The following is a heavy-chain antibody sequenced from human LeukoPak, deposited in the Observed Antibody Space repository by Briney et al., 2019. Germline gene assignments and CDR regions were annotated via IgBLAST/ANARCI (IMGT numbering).Heavy chain of an antibody. CDR2: ISSGSSAI. J-gene: IGHJ4*02. V-gene: IGHV3-21*04. Sequence: GRSLRLSCEASGFTFTTYSMTWVRQAPGKGLEWVSIISSGSSAIFSADALKGRFTISRDDAKNLLYLDMNSPRAEDTAVYYCAKWGCTGGSCYPFAYWGQGTLVTVSS. CDR1: GFTFTTYS. CDR3: AKWGCTGGSCYPFAY. D-gene: IGHD2-15*01.